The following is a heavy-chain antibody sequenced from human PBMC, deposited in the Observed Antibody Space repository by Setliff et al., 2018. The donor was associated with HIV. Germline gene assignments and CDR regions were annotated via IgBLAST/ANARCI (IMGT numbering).Heavy chain of an antibody. D-gene: IGHD3-3*01. CDR1: GGSFTSRSYY. V-gene: IGHV4-39*01. CDR2: ICYSGIT. J-gene: IGHJ3*02. CDR3: ARSKTFYDFWGGYYTHGAFKI. Sequence: PSETLSLTCTVSGGSFTSRSYYWGWIRQPPGKGLEWIGSICYSGITYYNPSLKSRVTISFDTSKNQFSLNLTSVTAADTAVYYCARSKTFYDFWGGYYTHGAFKIWGLGTVVTVSS.